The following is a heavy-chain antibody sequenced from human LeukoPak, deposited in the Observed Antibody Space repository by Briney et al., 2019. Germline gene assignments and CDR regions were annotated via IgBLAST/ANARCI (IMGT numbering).Heavy chain of an antibody. J-gene: IGHJ4*02. D-gene: IGHD1-20*01. CDR3: ASVDYNWNYFHF. CDR1: GGAISSYY. CDR2: LSKGGNT. V-gene: IGHV4-59*01. Sequence: SETLSLTCTVSGGAISSYYWSWIRLPPGKGLEWIGYLSKGGNTNYSPSLKSRVTIFGDTSKNQFFLKLSSVTAADTAVYYCASVDYNWNYFHFWGQGTLVTVSS.